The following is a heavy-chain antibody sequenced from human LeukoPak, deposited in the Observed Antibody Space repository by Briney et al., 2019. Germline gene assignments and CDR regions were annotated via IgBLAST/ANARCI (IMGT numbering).Heavy chain of an antibody. V-gene: IGHV3-66*01. CDR2: IYSGGST. CDR3: ALVVVVAATGAFDI. CDR1: GFTVSSNY. J-gene: IGHJ3*02. D-gene: IGHD2-15*01. Sequence: GGSLRLSCAASGFTVSSNYMSWVRQAPGKGLEWVSVIYSGGSTYYADSVKGRFTISRDNSKNTLYLQMNSLRAEDTAVYYCALVVVVAATGAFDIWGQGTMVTVSS.